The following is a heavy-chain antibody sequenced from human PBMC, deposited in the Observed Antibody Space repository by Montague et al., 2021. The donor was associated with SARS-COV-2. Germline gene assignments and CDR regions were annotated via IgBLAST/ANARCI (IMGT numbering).Heavy chain of an antibody. CDR3: AREGYSSSWYPVNWYFDL. Sequence: SETLSLTCTVSGGSISSYYWSWIRQPPGKGLEWIGYIYYSGSTDYNPSLKSRVTISVDMSKNQFSLKLSSVTAADTAVYYCAREGYSSSWYPVNWYFDLWGRGTLVTVSS. CDR1: GGSISSYY. V-gene: IGHV4-59*01. D-gene: IGHD6-13*01. J-gene: IGHJ2*01. CDR2: IYYSGST.